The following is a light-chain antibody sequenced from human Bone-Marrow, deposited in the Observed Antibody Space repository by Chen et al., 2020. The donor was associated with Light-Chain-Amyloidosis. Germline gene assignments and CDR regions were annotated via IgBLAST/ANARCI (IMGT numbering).Light chain of an antibody. CDR3: CSYAGIYWV. Sequence: QSALTQPRSVSGSPGQSVTISCTGTSRDVGGYDSVSWYPQYPGKAPKLMIYDVSKRPSGVPDRFSASKSGNTASLTISGLQAVDEADYYCCSYAGIYWVFGGGTKLTVL. CDR1: SRDVGGYDS. V-gene: IGLV2-11*01. CDR2: DVS. J-gene: IGLJ3*02.